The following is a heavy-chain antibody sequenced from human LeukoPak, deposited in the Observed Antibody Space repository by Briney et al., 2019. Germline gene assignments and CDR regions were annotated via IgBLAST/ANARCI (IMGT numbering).Heavy chain of an antibody. V-gene: IGHV5-51*01. CDR3: ARHRGSGSYFSYDLAGPNDY. CDR1: GYSFTSYW. CDR2: IYPGDSDT. J-gene: IGHJ4*02. D-gene: IGHD3-10*01. Sequence: GESLKISCKGSGYSFTSYWIGWVRQMPGKGLEWMGIIYPGDSDTRYSPSFQGQVTISADKSISTAYLQWSSLKASDTAMYYCARHRGSGSYFSYDLAGPNDYWGQGTLVTVSS.